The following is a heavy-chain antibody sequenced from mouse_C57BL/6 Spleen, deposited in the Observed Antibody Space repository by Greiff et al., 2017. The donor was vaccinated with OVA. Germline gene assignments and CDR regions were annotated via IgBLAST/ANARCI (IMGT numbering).Heavy chain of an antibody. V-gene: IGHV1-47*01. CDR1: GYTFTTYP. D-gene: IGHD1-1*01. J-gene: IGHJ4*01. CDR3: ARGYYGSSYGYYAMDY. Sequence: VQLVESGAELVKPGASVKMSCKASGYTFTTYPIEWMKQNHGKSLEWIGNFHPYNDDTNYNEKFKGKATLTVEKSSSTVYLELSRLTSDDSAVYYCARGYYGSSYGYYAMDYWGQGTSVTVSS. CDR2: FHPYNDDT.